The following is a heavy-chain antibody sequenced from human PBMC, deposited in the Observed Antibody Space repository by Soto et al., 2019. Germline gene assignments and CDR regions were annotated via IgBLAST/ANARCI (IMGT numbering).Heavy chain of an antibody. J-gene: IGHJ4*02. Sequence: PGGFLRLSCAASGFTFSSYAISWVRQAPGKGLEWASAISGSGGSTYYADSVKGRFTISRDNSKNTLYLQMNSLRAEDTAVYYCAKVSYGDGYWGQGTLVTVSS. CDR3: AKVSYGDGY. V-gene: IGHV3-23*01. D-gene: IGHD4-17*01. CDR2: ISGSGGST. CDR1: GFTFSSYA.